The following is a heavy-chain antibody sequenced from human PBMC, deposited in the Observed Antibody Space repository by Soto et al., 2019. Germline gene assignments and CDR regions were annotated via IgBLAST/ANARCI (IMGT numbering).Heavy chain of an antibody. CDR2: IYYGGCT. Sequence: SENLSPTSTVYGGSISCYYWRWVRQPPGMGLGWIANIYYGGCTNYNPSSKSRITISVDTSKNQFSLKLSSVTAADTAVYYCARSKSRYDYVWGSPPDAFDIWGQGTMVTVSS. CDR1: GGSISCYY. V-gene: IGHV4-59*01. J-gene: IGHJ3*02. CDR3: ARSKSRYDYVWGSPPDAFDI. D-gene: IGHD3-16*01.